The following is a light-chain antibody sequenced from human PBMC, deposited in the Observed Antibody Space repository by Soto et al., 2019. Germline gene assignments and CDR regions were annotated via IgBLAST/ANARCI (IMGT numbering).Light chain of an antibody. J-gene: IGKJ1*01. CDR1: QSISNF. V-gene: IGKV3-11*01. CDR2: DAS. Sequence: TQSPSTLSASVGDTVTVTCRASQSISNFLAWYQQKPGQAPRLLIYDASNRATGIPARFSGSGSGTDFTLTISSLEPEDFAVYYCQQRSNWPPWTFGQGTKVDIK. CDR3: QQRSNWPPWT.